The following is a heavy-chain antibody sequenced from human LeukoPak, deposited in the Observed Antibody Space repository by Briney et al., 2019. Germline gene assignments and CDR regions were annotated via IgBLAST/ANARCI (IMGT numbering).Heavy chain of an antibody. CDR2: MNPNSGNT. CDR1: GYTFTSYD. D-gene: IGHD3-3*01. J-gene: IGHJ3*02. Sequence: ASVKVSCKASGYTFTSYDINWVRQATGQGLEWMGWMNPNSGNTGYAQKFQGRVTITRNTSISTAYMELSSLRSEDTAVYYCARGREWLSAFDIWGQGTMVTVSS. CDR3: ARGREWLSAFDI. V-gene: IGHV1-8*03.